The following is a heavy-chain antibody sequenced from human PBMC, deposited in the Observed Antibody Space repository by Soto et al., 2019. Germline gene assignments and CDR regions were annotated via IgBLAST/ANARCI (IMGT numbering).Heavy chain of an antibody. J-gene: IGHJ4*02. D-gene: IGHD2-8*01. Sequence: QVPLVQSGGEVKKPGASVRVSCKTSGYTFTSYGISWVRQAPGQGLEWLGWISGYNGNTNYAQLLQGRVTMTRDTSTSTAYMGLRSLRSDDTAVYYCARVPRGTWYAHLLYWGQGTPVTVSS. CDR1: GYTFTSYG. V-gene: IGHV1-18*04. CDR3: ARVPRGTWYAHLLY. CDR2: ISGYNGNT.